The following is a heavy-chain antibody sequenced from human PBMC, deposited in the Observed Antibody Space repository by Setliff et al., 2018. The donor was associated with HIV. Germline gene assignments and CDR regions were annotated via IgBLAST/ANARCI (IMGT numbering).Heavy chain of an antibody. Sequence: SETLSLTCTVSGESISSHDWTWIRQPPGKGLEWIGHISYDGITNYNPSIKSRVTISVDTPKNQLSLRLTSVTGADTAIFYCARRVGVSIFGAPNQYYYMDVWGKGTTVTVSS. CDR1: GESISSHD. V-gene: IGHV4-59*11. CDR3: ARRVGVSIFGAPNQYYYMDV. CDR2: ISYDGIT. J-gene: IGHJ6*03. D-gene: IGHD3-3*01.